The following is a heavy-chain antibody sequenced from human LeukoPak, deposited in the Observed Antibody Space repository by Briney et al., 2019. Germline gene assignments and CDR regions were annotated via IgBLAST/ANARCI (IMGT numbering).Heavy chain of an antibody. CDR3: ARNFVGSITSDFDS. V-gene: IGHV3-74*01. Sequence: GGSLRLSCAASGFTFGSYWLHWVRQVPGKGLVWVSRIHGDGTITNYEDSVKGRFTISRDNARNTLYLLMHSLRAEDTAIYYCARNFVGSITSDFDSWGQGTQVTVSS. CDR1: GFTFGSYW. J-gene: IGHJ4*02. CDR2: IHGDGTIT. D-gene: IGHD1-26*01.